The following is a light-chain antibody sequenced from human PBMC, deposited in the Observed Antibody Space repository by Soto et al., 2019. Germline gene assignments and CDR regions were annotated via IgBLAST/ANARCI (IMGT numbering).Light chain of an antibody. CDR2: AAS. CDR3: QQLNTYPIT. V-gene: IGKV1-9*01. J-gene: IGKJ5*01. CDR1: QGISSY. Sequence: DIQMTQSPSSLSASVGDRVAITCRASQGISSYLAWYQKKPGKAPNLLIYAASTLQSGVPSRFSGSGSGTDFTLTISSLQPEDFATYYCQQLNTYPITFGQGTRLEI.